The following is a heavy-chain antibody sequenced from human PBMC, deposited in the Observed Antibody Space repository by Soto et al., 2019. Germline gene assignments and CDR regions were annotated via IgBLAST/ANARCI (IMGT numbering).Heavy chain of an antibody. Sequence: QVQLVESGGGVVQPGRSLRLSCAASGFTFSSYAMHWVRQAPGKGLEWVAVISYDGSNKYYADSVKGRFTISRDNSKNTLYLQMNILRAEDTAVYYCASSAGGYYGSRFDPWGQGTLVTVSS. CDR1: GFTFSSYA. J-gene: IGHJ5*02. V-gene: IGHV3-30-3*01. CDR2: ISYDGSNK. CDR3: ASSAGGYYGSRFDP. D-gene: IGHD3-10*01.